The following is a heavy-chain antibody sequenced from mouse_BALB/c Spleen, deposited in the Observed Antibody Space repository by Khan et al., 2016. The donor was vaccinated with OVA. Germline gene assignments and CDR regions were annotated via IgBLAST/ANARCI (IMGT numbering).Heavy chain of an antibody. D-gene: IGHD3-3*01. CDR3: AGGDEFFAL. V-gene: IGHV1-26*01. CDR1: GSSFTNYY. J-gene: IGHJ3*01. CDR2: VNPNTGNT. Sequence: VPLQQSGPDLVKPGASVKMSCKASGSSFTNYYVNWVKQSHGKSLECIGRVNPNTGNTNYNQKFKGKAILIVDTSSSTAYMALRGLTSEYSEVYYGAGGDEFFALWGQGTLVTDSA.